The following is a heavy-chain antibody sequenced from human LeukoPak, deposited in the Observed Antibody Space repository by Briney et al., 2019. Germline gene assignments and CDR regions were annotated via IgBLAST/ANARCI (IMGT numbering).Heavy chain of an antibody. CDR3: ARDFSGSGGFTYNWFDP. D-gene: IGHD6-19*01. Sequence: SQTLSLTCAISGDSVSSNSAAWNWIRQSPSRGLEWLGRTYYRSKWYNDYAVSVKGRITINPDTSKNQFSLQLNSVTPEDTAVYYCARDFSGSGGFTYNWFDPWGQGTLVTVSS. CDR1: GDSVSSNSAA. V-gene: IGHV6-1*01. J-gene: IGHJ5*02. CDR2: TYYRSKWYN.